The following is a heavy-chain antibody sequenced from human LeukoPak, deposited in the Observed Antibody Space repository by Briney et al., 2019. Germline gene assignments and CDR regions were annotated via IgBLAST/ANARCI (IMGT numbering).Heavy chain of an antibody. J-gene: IGHJ4*02. CDR2: ISYDGSNN. Sequence: GGSLRLSCAASGFPFSSYGMHWVRQAPGKGLEWVALISYDGSNNHYADSVKGRFSISRDDSKNTLYLQMNSLRAEDTALYYCAKSRATWRDPGAYWGQGTLVTVSS. D-gene: IGHD7-27*01. CDR3: AKSRATWRDPGAY. V-gene: IGHV3-30*18. CDR1: GFPFSSYG.